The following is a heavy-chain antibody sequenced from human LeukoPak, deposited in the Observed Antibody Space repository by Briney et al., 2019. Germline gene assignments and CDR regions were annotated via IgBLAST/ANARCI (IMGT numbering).Heavy chain of an antibody. CDR1: GFTFSSYW. CDR2: IYYSGST. V-gene: IGHV4-59*06. D-gene: IGHD3-22*01. J-gene: IGHJ3*02. CDR3: AGARTYYYDSQRRGGDAFDI. Sequence: PGGSLRLSCAASGFTFSSYWMSWVRQAPGKGLEWIGYIYYSGSTYYNPSLKSRVTISVDTSKNQFSLKLSSVTAADTAVYYCAGARTYYYDSQRRGGDAFDIWGQGTMVTVSS.